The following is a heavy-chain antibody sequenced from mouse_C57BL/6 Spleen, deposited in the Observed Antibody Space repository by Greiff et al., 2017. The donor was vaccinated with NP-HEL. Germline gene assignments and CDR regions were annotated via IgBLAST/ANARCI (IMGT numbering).Heavy chain of an antibody. CDR2: ISDGGSYT. Sequence: EVQGVESGGGLVKPGGSLKLSCAASGFTFSSYAMSWVRQTPEKRLEWVATISDGGSYTYYPDNVKGRFTISRDNAKNNLYLQMSHLKSEDTAMYYCARDSGNWDDYWGQGTTLTVSS. J-gene: IGHJ2*01. V-gene: IGHV5-4*01. CDR3: ARDSGNWDDY. D-gene: IGHD4-1*01. CDR1: GFTFSSYA.